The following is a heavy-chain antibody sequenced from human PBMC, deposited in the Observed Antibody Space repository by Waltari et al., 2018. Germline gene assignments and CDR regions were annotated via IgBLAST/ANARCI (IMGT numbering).Heavy chain of an antibody. D-gene: IGHD1-26*01. V-gene: IGHV1-69*01. J-gene: IGHJ6*02. Sequence: QVQLVQSGAEVKKPGSSVKVSCKASGGTFSSYAISWVRQAPGPGLEWMGGIIPIFGTANYAQKFQGRVTITADESTSTAYMELSSLRSEDTAVYYCARAEWELLRALYYYGMDVWGQGTTVTVSS. CDR2: IIPIFGTA. CDR3: ARAEWELLRALYYYGMDV. CDR1: GGTFSSYA.